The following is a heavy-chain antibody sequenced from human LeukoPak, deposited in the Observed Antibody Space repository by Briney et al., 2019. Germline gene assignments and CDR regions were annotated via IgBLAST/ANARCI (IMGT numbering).Heavy chain of an antibody. D-gene: IGHD6-19*01. J-gene: IGHJ6*04. Sequence: GGSLRLSCAASGFTFSSYWMSWVRQAPGKGLEWVANIKQDGSEKYYVDSVKGRFTISRDNAKNSLSLQMNSLRAEDTAVYYCARGANELFRLVDVWGKGTTVTVSS. CDR2: IKQDGSEK. CDR1: GFTFSSYW. CDR3: ARGANELFRLVDV. V-gene: IGHV3-7*01.